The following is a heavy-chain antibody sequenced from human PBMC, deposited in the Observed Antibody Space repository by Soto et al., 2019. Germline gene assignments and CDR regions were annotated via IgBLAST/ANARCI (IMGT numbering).Heavy chain of an antibody. CDR2: IYYSGSI. Sequence: PSETLSLTCTVSAGSISSGGYYWSWIRQHPGKGLEWIGYIYYSGSIYYNPSLKSRVTISVDKSKNQFSLKLSSVTAADTAVYYCATSMIFGVINDSWGQGTLVTVSS. CDR3: ATSMIFGVINDS. CDR1: AGSISSGGYY. J-gene: IGHJ4*02. V-gene: IGHV4-31*03. D-gene: IGHD3-3*01.